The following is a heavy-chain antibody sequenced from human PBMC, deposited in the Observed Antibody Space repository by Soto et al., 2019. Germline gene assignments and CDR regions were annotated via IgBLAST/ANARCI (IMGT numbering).Heavy chain of an antibody. D-gene: IGHD3-22*01. CDR3: AKGADYFHSNGCHLEYFQY. CDR1: GFTFSSYA. Sequence: EVQLLESGGGLVQPGGSLRLSCAASGFTFSSYAMSWVRQAPGKGLEWVSGISGSGGSTHYADSVKGRFTISRDNSKNARYLQMNSLRAEDTAEYYCAKGADYFHSNGCHLEYFQYWGQGTLVTVSS. J-gene: IGHJ1*01. V-gene: IGHV3-23*01. CDR2: ISGSGGST.